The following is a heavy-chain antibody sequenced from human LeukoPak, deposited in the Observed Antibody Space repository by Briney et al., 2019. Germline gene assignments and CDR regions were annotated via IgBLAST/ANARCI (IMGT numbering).Heavy chain of an antibody. D-gene: IGHD6-19*01. Sequence: SETLSLTCTVSGGSISNYYWSWIRQPPGKGLEWIGYLFYSGTTNYNPSLKSRVTMSVDTSKNQFSLKLSSVTAADTAVYYCARGTYSSHYFDYWGQGTLVTVSS. CDR3: ARGTYSSHYFDY. J-gene: IGHJ4*02. V-gene: IGHV4-59*12. CDR2: LFYSGTT. CDR1: GGSISNYY.